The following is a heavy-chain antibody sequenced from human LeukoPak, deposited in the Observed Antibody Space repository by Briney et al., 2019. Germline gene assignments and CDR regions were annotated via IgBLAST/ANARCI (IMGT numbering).Heavy chain of an antibody. J-gene: IGHJ2*01. CDR1: GGSINNYY. V-gene: IGHV4-4*07. CDR2: IYTSGST. D-gene: IGHD3-22*01. Sequence: KSSETLSLTCTVSGGSINNYYWSWIRQPAGKGLEWIGRIYTSGSTNYNPSLKSRVTMSVDTSKNQFSLKLSSATAADTAVYFCARVVVITTQYWYFDLWGRGTLVTVSS. CDR3: ARVVVITTQYWYFDL.